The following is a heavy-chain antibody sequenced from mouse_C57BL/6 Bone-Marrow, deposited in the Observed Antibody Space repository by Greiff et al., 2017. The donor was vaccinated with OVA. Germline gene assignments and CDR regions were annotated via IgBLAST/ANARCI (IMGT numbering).Heavy chain of an antibody. Sequence: EVKLMESGGDLVKPGGSLKLSCAASGFTFSSYGMSWVRQTPDKRLEWVATISSGGSYTYYPDSVKGRFTISRDNAKNTLYLQMSSLKSEDTAMYYCARKNYDDDLWFAYWGQGTLVTVSA. CDR2: ISSGGSYT. CDR1: GFTFSSYG. D-gene: IGHD2-4*01. V-gene: IGHV5-6*01. CDR3: ARKNYDDDLWFAY. J-gene: IGHJ3*01.